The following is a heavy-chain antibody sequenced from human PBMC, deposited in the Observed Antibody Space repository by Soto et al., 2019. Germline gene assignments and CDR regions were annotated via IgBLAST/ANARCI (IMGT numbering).Heavy chain of an antibody. V-gene: IGHV3-15*01. CDR1: GFTFSNAW. Sequence: EVQLVESGGGLVKPGGSLRLSCAASGFTFSNAWMSWVRQAPGKGLEWVGRIKSKTDGGTTDYAAPVKGRFTISRDDSNNTLYLQMNSLKTEDTAVYYCTTHEFWRVFDPWGQGTLVTVSS. D-gene: IGHD3-3*01. CDR3: TTHEFWRVFDP. CDR2: IKSKTDGGTT. J-gene: IGHJ5*02.